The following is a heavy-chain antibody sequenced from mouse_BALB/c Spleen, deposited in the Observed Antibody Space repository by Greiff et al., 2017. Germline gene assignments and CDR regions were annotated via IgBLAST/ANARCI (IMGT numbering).Heavy chain of an antibody. CDR2: ISYDGSN. CDR1: GYSITSGYY. CDR3: ARDKRIYYGYLFLDY. Sequence: EVQLLESGPGLVKPSQSLSLTCSVTGYSITSGYYWNWIRQFPGNKLEWMGYISYDGSNNYNPSLKNRISITRDTSKNQFFLKLNSVTTEDTATYYCARDKRIYYGYLFLDYWGQGTTLTVSS. V-gene: IGHV3-6*02. J-gene: IGHJ2*01. D-gene: IGHD2-2*01.